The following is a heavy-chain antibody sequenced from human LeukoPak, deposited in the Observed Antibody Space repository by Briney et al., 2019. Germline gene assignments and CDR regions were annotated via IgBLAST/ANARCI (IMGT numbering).Heavy chain of an antibody. J-gene: IGHJ4*02. CDR1: GFTFSSYA. CDR3: ARGPIAAAGTDFDY. D-gene: IGHD6-13*01. Sequence: PGGSLRLSCAASGFTFSSYAMHWVRQAPGKGLEYVSAISSNGGSTYYANSVKGRFTISRDNSKNTLYLQMGSLRAEDMAVYYCARGPIAAAGTDFDYWGQGTLVTVSS. V-gene: IGHV3-64*01. CDR2: ISSNGGST.